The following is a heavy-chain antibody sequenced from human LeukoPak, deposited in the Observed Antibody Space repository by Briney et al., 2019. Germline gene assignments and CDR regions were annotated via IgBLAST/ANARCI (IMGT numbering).Heavy chain of an antibody. CDR2: MCGSAGCT. D-gene: IGHD3-22*01. J-gene: IGHJ4*02. CDR3: AKDIMGTCYYDSSGYYGFDY. CDR1: GFTFNIYA. V-gene: IGHV3-23*01. Sequence: GGSLRLSCAASGFTFNIYAMSWVRLAPGKGLQWVASMCGSAGCTYYADSVKGRFTISRDNSKNTLYLQMNSLRAEDTAVYYCAKDIMGTCYYDSSGYYGFDYWGQGTLVTVSS.